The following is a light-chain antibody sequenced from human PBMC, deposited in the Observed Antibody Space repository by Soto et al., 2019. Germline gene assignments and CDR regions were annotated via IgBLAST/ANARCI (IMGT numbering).Light chain of an antibody. CDR2: GAS. CDR3: QQYGSTPSIT. V-gene: IGKV3-20*01. CDR1: QSVSSSY. J-gene: IGKJ5*01. Sequence: IVLTQYPGTLSLSPRERATLSCVAIQSVSSSYLAWYQQKPGQAPRLLIYGASSRATGIPDRFSCSGSGTDFTITISRLEPEDFAVYYCQQYGSTPSITFGQGTRLENK.